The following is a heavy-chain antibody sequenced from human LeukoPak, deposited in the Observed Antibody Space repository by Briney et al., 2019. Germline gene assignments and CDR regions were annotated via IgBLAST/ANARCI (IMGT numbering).Heavy chain of an antibody. J-gene: IGHJ4*02. Sequence: GGSLRLSCAASGFTFSTFAMIWVRQPPGKVLGWVSSIFPSGGEIHYADSVRGRFTISRDNSKSTLSLQMNSLRAEDTAIYYCATYRQVLLPFESWGQGTLVTVSS. CDR2: IFPSGGEI. CDR1: GFTFSTFA. V-gene: IGHV3-23*01. D-gene: IGHD2-8*02. CDR3: ATYRQVLLPFES.